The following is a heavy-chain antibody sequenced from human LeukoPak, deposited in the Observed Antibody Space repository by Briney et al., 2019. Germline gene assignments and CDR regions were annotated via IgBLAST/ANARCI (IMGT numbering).Heavy chain of an antibody. J-gene: IGHJ2*01. Sequence: PGGSLRLSCAASGFTFSTYAMSWVRQAPGKGLEWVSAISGSGGTTYYADSVKGRFTISRDNSKNTPYLQMNSLRADDTAVYYCAKDHRVRGVIINWYFDLWGRGTLVTVSS. D-gene: IGHD3-10*01. V-gene: IGHV3-23*01. CDR1: GFTFSTYA. CDR2: ISGSGGTT. CDR3: AKDHRVRGVIINWYFDL.